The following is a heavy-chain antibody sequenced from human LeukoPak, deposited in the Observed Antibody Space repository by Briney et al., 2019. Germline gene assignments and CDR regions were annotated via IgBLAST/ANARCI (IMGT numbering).Heavy chain of an antibody. CDR2: INTDGSNP. CDR1: GFTFSSYW. Sequence: GGSLRLSCAASGFTFSSYWMHWVRQAPGKGLVWVSRINTDGSNPRYADSVKGRFTISRDNAKNTLSLQMNSLRAEDTAVYYCARRGEFFDYWGQGTLVTVSS. V-gene: IGHV3-74*01. J-gene: IGHJ4*02. D-gene: IGHD3-10*01. CDR3: ARRGEFFDY.